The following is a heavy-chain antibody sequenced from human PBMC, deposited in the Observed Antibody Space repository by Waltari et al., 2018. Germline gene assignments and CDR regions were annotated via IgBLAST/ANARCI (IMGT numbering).Heavy chain of an antibody. CDR3: ARPSSGSHNY. CDR1: GSPVGNNY. J-gene: IGHJ4*02. Sequence: DVQLVESGGGLVQPGGSLRLFCAASGSPVGNNYLSWVRQPPGKGLEWVSLIYSGGDAFYADSVKGRFTISRDNSKNTLYLQMNSLRAEDTAVYYCARPSSGSHNYWGRGTLVTVSS. D-gene: IGHD1-26*01. V-gene: IGHV3-66*01. CDR2: IYSGGDA.